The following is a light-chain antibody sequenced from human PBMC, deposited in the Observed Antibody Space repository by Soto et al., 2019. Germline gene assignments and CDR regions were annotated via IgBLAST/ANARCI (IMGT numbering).Light chain of an antibody. CDR3: AAWDDSLDGVV. Sequence: QSVLTQPPSASGTPGQTVTISCSGSSSNIGSRTVNWFQQLPGTAPKLLIYSDDQRPSGVPHRFSGSKSGTSASLAISGLQSEDEADYSCAAWDDSLDGVVFGGGTKLTVL. J-gene: IGLJ2*01. CDR1: SSNIGSRT. CDR2: SDD. V-gene: IGLV1-44*01.